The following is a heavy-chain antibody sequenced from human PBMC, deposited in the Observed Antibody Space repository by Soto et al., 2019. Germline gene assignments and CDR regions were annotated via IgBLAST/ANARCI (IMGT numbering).Heavy chain of an antibody. CDR1: GFTSSSHG. D-gene: IGHD2-8*01. Sequence: GGSLRLSCAASGFTSSSHGMHWVRQAPGKGLEWVAVISYDGNEKYSADSVRGRFTISRDNSMNTLYLQMNSLISEDTALYYCAKDVRSRMAGPAYWGQGTQVTVSS. CDR3: AKDVRSRMAGPAY. CDR2: ISYDGNEK. J-gene: IGHJ4*02. V-gene: IGHV3-30*18.